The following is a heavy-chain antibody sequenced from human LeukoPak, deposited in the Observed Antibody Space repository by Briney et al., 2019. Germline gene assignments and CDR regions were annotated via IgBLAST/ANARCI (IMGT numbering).Heavy chain of an antibody. CDR2: INTDGSST. CDR3: AKASSYHGGIQHY. V-gene: IGHV3-74*01. Sequence: PGGSLRLSCAASGFTFSTYWMHWVRQAPGKGLVWVSRINTDGSSTTYADSVKGRFTISRDNAKNTLYLQLNSLRAEDTALYYCAKASSYHGGIQHYWGQGTLVTVSS. CDR1: GFTFSTYW. J-gene: IGHJ4*02. D-gene: IGHD3-16*01.